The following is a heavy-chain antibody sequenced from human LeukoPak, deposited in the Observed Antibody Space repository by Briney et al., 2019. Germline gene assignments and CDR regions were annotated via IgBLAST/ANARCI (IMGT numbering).Heavy chain of an antibody. CDR1: GGSFSGYY. J-gene: IGHJ6*03. V-gene: IGHV4-34*01. Sequence: SETLSLTCAVYGGSFSGYYWSWIRQPPGKGLEWIGEIDHSGSTNYNPSLKSRVTISVDTSKSQFSLKLSSVTAADTAVYYCARVRRGYSYSNYYYMDVWGKGTTVTVSS. D-gene: IGHD5-18*01. CDR3: ARVRRGYSYSNYYYMDV. CDR2: IDHSGST.